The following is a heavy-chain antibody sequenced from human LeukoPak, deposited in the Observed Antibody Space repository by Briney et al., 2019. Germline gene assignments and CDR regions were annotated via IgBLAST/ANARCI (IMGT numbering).Heavy chain of an antibody. CDR2: ISGSGGST. Sequence: GGSLRLSSAASGFIFSSYAMSWVPQAPGQGLEWGSAISGSGGSTYYADSVKGRFTISRDNSKNTLYLQMNSLRAEHTAVYYCAKDRVPGVVVAATSVVDYWGQGTLVTVSS. D-gene: IGHD2-15*01. V-gene: IGHV3-23*01. J-gene: IGHJ4*02. CDR1: GFIFSSYA. CDR3: AKDRVPGVVVAATSVVDY.